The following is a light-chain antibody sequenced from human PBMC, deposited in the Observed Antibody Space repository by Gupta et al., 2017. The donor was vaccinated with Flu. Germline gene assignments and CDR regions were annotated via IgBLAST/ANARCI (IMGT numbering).Light chain of an antibody. J-gene: IGLJ3*02. V-gene: IGLV2-11*01. CDR1: TSDVGGYNY. CDR3: CSFAGSSTWV. Sequence: RAVTISCTGTTSDVGGYNYVSWFQQHPGKAPKLMIYDVTKRPSGVPDRFSGSKSGNTASLTISGLQADDESDYYCCSFAGSSTWVFGGGT. CDR2: DVT.